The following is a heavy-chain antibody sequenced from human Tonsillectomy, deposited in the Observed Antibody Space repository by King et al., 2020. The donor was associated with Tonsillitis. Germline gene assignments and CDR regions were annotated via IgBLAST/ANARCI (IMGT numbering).Heavy chain of an antibody. V-gene: IGHV3-15*07. CDR3: GTDWGSCDSLVRAFYL. CDR1: GFPFSKAW. D-gene: IGHD3-16*01. J-gene: IGHJ3*01. Sequence: VQLVESGGGLVKPGGSLRLSCVASGFPFSKAWMNWVRQAPGKGLEWVGRIRNKNEGGTTDYDAAVKGRFTISRDESQNTLYLQMNSLKTEDTAVYFLGTDWGSCDSLVRAFYLWGQGTMVTVSS. CDR2: IRNKNEGGTT.